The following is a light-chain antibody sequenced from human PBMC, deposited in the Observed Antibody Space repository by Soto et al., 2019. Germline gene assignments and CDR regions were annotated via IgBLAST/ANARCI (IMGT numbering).Light chain of an antibody. Sequence: DIQMTQSPSTLSASVGDRVTITCRASQSISSWLAWYQQKPGRAPKLLIYKASSLESGVPSRFSGSGSGTXXXXXXXXXXXXXXXXYYCQQCDSYSGTFGXXXXXEIK. V-gene: IGKV1-5*03. J-gene: IGKJ1*01. CDR1: QSISSW. CDR2: KAS. CDR3: QQCDSYSGT.